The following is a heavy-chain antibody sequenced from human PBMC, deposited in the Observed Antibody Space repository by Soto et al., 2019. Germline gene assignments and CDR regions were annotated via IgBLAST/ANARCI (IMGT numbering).Heavy chain of an antibody. Sequence: ASVKVSCKASGYTFTSYAMHWVRQAPGQRLEWMGWINAGNGNTKYSQKFQGRVTITRDTSASTAYMELTSLRSEDTAVYYCARDDSGFSGSHYIDYFNYWGQGALVTVSS. V-gene: IGHV1-3*01. CDR1: GYTFTSYA. CDR2: INAGNGNT. CDR3: ARDDSGFSGSHYIDYFNY. J-gene: IGHJ4*02. D-gene: IGHD1-26*01.